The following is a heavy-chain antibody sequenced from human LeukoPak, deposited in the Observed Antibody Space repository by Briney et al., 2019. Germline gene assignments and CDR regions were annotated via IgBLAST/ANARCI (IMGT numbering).Heavy chain of an antibody. CDR1: GGSFSGYY. D-gene: IGHD6-19*01. CDR3: ASFDSSGWCPNFIY. CDR2: INHSGST. J-gene: IGHJ4*02. Sequence: PETPSVTCAVYGGSFSGYYWSWIRQPPGKGLEWIGEINHSGSTNYNPSLKSRVTISVDTSKNQFSLKLSSVTAADTAVYYCASFDSSGWCPNFIYWGQGA. V-gene: IGHV4-34*01.